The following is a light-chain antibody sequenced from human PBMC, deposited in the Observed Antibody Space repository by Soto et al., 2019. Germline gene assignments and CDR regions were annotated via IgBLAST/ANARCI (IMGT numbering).Light chain of an antibody. J-gene: IGKJ2*01. CDR1: QSVSSRY. Sequence: EIVLTQSPGTLSLSPGERATLSCRASQSVSSRYLAWYQQKPGQAPSLLIYGVSSRATGIPDRFSGSGSGTDFTLTISRLEPEDFAVYYCQQYGSSPPYTFGQGTKLEIK. V-gene: IGKV3-20*01. CDR2: GVS. CDR3: QQYGSSPPYT.